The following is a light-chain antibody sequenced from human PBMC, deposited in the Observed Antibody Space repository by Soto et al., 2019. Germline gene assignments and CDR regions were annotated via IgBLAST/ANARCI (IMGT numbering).Light chain of an antibody. CDR1: QSVSNNY. CDR2: GAS. Sequence: EIVLTQSPGTLSLSPGERATLSCRAVQSVSNNYLAWYQQKPGQAPRLLIYGASNRATGIPDRFSGSGSGTDFTLTISRLEPEDFAVYYCQQYGSSPPITFGQGTRLEI. V-gene: IGKV3-20*01. J-gene: IGKJ5*01. CDR3: QQYGSSPPIT.